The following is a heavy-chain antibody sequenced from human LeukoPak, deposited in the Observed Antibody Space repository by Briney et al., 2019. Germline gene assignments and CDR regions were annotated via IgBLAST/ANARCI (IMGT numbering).Heavy chain of an antibody. CDR3: ARADFIDAGPYLIGP. CDR1: GYTFTGYY. D-gene: IGHD3-3*01. J-gene: IGHJ4*02. V-gene: IGHV1-2*02. CDR2: INTKSGRT. Sequence: GASVKVSCKASGYTFTGYYIHWVRQAPGQGLEWMGWINTKSGRTSSARKFQGRVTMTRDPSITTVYMDMAWLTSDDTAIYFCARADFIDAGPYLIGPRGQGTLVTVSS.